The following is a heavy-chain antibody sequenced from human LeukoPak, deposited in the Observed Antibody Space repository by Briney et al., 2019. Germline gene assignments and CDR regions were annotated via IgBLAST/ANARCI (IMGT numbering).Heavy chain of an antibody. CDR3: ARGIKLWFYFDS. CDR2: TIPLFNTA. D-gene: IGHD5-18*01. Sequence: ASVKVSCKASGGTFNSYAITWVRQAPGQGLEWMGGTIPLFNTANYAQKFQGRVTITADESTTTAYMELSSLRSEDTAVYYCARGIKLWFYFDSWGQGTLVTVSS. J-gene: IGHJ4*02. V-gene: IGHV1-69*13. CDR1: GGTFNSYA.